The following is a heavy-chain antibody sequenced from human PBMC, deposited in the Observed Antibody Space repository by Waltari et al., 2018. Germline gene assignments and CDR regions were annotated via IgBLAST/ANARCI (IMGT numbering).Heavy chain of an antibody. V-gene: IGHV1-69*05. Sequence: QVQLVQSGAEVKKPGSSVKVSCKASGGTFSSYAIRWVRKAPGQGLEWMGGIIPIFGTANYAQKFQGRVTITTDESTSTAYMELSSLRSEDTAVYYCATQPGETHYMDVWGKGTTVTVSS. CDR3: ATQPGETHYMDV. CDR2: IIPIFGTA. CDR1: GGTFSSYA. J-gene: IGHJ6*03.